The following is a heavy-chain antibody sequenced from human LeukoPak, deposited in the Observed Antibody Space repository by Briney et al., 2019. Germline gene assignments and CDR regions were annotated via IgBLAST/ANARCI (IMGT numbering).Heavy chain of an antibody. Sequence: PGGSLRLSCAASGFTVSSNHMSWVRQAPGKGLEWVSVIYSGGSTYYADSVKGRFTISRDNSKNTLYLQMNSLRAEDTAVYYCARGTDSLWFGELSCCAFDIWGQGTMVTVSS. CDR1: GFTVSSNH. CDR3: ARGTDSLWFGELSCCAFDI. D-gene: IGHD3-10*01. J-gene: IGHJ3*02. V-gene: IGHV3-66*02. CDR2: IYSGGST.